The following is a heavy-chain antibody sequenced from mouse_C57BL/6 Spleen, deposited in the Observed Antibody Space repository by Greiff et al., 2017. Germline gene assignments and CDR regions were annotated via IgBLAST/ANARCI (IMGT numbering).Heavy chain of an antibody. Sequence: EVMLVESEGGLVQPGSSMKLSCTASGFTFRDYYMAWVRQVPEKGLEWVANINYDGSSTYYLDSLKSRFIISRDNAKNILYLQMSSLKSEDTATYYCARDRYYYGSSPYAMDYWGQGTSVTVSS. CDR2: INYDGSST. CDR1: GFTFRDYY. CDR3: ARDRYYYGSSPYAMDY. D-gene: IGHD1-1*01. J-gene: IGHJ4*01. V-gene: IGHV5-16*01.